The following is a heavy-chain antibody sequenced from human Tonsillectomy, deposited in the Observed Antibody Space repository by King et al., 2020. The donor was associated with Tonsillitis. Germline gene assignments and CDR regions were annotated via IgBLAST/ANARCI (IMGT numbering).Heavy chain of an antibody. D-gene: IGHD3-9*01. V-gene: IGHV4-59*08. Sequence: VQLQESGPGLVKPSETLSLTCTVSGASIRSYYWSWIRQPPGKGLQWIGYIYYTGSTNYDSSLKSRVTISVDTSKNQFSLKLNSVTAADTAVYYCAGSPYFAWPSFDSWDQGTLVTVSS. CDR1: GASIRSYY. J-gene: IGHJ4*02. CDR2: IYYTGST. CDR3: AGSPYFAWPSFDS.